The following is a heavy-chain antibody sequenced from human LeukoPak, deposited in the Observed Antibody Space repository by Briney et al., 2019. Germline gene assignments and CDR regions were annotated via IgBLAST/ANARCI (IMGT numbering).Heavy chain of an antibody. V-gene: IGHV4-59*01. Sequence: SETLSLTCTVSGGSISGYYWSWVRQPPGKGLEWIGYIYSSGSANYNPSLRGRLTLSVDTSKNQFSLRLNSMTAADTAVYYCAGDRFYYNSGIDQTGDYWGQGTLDTVSS. CDR1: GGSISGYY. J-gene: IGHJ4*02. D-gene: IGHD3-10*01. CDR2: IYSSGSA. CDR3: AGDRFYYNSGIDQTGDY.